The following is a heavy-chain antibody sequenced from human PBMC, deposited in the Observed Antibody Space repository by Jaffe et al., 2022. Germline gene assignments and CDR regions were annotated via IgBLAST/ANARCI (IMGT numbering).Heavy chain of an antibody. D-gene: IGHD1-26*01. CDR2: IRYDGSDK. J-gene: IGHJ4*02. CDR1: GFSFSSYG. CDR3: VKDPRGTGATTHNFDY. Sequence: QVQLMESGGGVVQPGGSLRLSCAASGFSFSSYGMHWVRQAPGKGLEWVAFIRYDGSDKYYADSVKGRFTISRDISKSTLYLQMDSLRAEDTAVYYCVKDPRGTGATTHNFDYWGQGTLVTVSS. V-gene: IGHV3-30*02.